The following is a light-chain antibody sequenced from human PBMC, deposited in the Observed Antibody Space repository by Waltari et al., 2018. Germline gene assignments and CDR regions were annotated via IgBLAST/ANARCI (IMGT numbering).Light chain of an antibody. Sequence: DIQMTQSPSSLSASVGDRVTITCRASQSIRRHLSLYQQQPGEAPKLLIYAATTLHSGVPIRFSGSGSGTDFSLTISGLQPEDLATYYCQQNYNTPRTFGQGSKVEIK. V-gene: IGKV1-39*01. CDR3: QQNYNTPRT. CDR2: AAT. CDR1: QSIRRH. J-gene: IGKJ1*01.